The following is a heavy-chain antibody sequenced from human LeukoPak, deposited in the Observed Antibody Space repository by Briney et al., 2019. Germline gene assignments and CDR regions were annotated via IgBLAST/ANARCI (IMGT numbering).Heavy chain of an antibody. CDR2: ISAYNGNT. CDR3: ARESHYYDSSGYQGMDY. V-gene: IGHV1-18*01. Sequence: DSVKVSCKASGYTFTSYGISWVRQAPGQGLEWMGWISAYNGNTNYAQKLQGRVTMTTDTSTSTAYMELRSLRSDDTAVYYCARESHYYDSSGYQGMDYWGQGTLVTVSS. D-gene: IGHD3-22*01. J-gene: IGHJ4*02. CDR1: GYTFTSYG.